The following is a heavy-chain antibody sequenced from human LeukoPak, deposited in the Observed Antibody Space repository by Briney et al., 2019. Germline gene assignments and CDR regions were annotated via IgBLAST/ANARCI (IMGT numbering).Heavy chain of an antibody. V-gene: IGHV1-46*01. CDR2: INPSGGST. CDR1: GYTFTSYY. D-gene: IGHD6-13*01. Sequence: ASVKVSCKASGYTFTSYYMHWVRQAPGQGLEWMGNINPSGGSTSYAQKFQGRVTMTRDTSTSTVYMELSGLRSEDTAVYYCACRCSGAYSSSGWGQGTMVTVSS. CDR3: ACRCSGAYSSSG. J-gene: IGHJ3*01.